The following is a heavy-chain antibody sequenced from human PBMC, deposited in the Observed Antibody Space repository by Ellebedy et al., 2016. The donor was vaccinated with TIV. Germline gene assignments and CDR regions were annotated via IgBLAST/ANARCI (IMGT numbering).Heavy chain of an antibody. J-gene: IGHJ6*02. Sequence: SVKVSCXASGGTFSSYAISWVRQAPGQGLEWMGRIIPILGIANYAQKFQGRVTITADKSTSTAYMELSSLRSEDTAVYYCARDGAAAGNWYYYYGMDVWGQGTTVTVSS. CDR1: GGTFSSYA. CDR3: ARDGAAAGNWYYYYGMDV. CDR2: IIPILGIA. V-gene: IGHV1-69*04. D-gene: IGHD6-13*01.